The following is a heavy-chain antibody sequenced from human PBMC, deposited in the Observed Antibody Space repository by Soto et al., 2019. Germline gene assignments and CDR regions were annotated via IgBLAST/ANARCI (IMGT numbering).Heavy chain of an antibody. CDR1: GYSFTIYG. CDR3: ERDYYDSSGLGTDGFDI. V-gene: IGHV1-18*04. J-gene: IGHJ3*02. Sequence: ASVXVSFKCCGYSFTIYGIICLLQAPGQGLEWMGWISAYNGNTNYAQKLQGRVTMTTDTSTSKAYMELRRLRSDETDVYYCERDYYDSSGLGTDGFDIWGQGTMV. D-gene: IGHD3-22*01. CDR2: ISAYNGNT.